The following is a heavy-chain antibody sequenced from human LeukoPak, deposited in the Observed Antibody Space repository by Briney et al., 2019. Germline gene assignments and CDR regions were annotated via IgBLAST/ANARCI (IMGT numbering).Heavy chain of an antibody. CDR2: IYYSEGT. V-gene: IGHV4-39*07. D-gene: IGHD6-13*01. Sequence: SETLSLTCTVSGGSISSNSYYWGWIRQPPGKGLEWIGSIYYSEGTYHNPSLKSRVTMSVDTSKNQFSLKLSSVTAADTAVYYCARDGSSWYQQREDGSFDYWGQGTLVTVSS. CDR1: GGSISSNSYY. CDR3: ARDGSSWYQQREDGSFDY. J-gene: IGHJ4*02.